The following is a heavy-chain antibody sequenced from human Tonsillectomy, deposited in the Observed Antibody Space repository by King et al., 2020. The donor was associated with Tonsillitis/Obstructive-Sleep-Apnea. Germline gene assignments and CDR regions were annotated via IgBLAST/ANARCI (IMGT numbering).Heavy chain of an antibody. CDR3: AKEIRELWWRSPDAFDI. D-gene: IGHD2-21*01. CDR2: ISWNSGRV. Sequence: VQLVESGGGLVQPGRSLRLSCAASGFTFDDYAMHWVRQAPGKGLEWVSGISWNSGRVGYADAVKGRFTISRDNAKNSLSLQMNSLRAEDTALYHCAKEIRELWWRSPDAFDIWGQGTMVTVSS. J-gene: IGHJ3*02. V-gene: IGHV3-9*01. CDR1: GFTFDDYA.